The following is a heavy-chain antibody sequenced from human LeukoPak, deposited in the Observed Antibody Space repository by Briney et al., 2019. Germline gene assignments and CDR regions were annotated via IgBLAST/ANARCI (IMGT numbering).Heavy chain of an antibody. V-gene: IGHV1-2*02. J-gene: IGHJ4*02. Sequence: ASVKVSCKASGYTFTGYYMHWVRQAPGQGLGWMGWINPNSGGTNYAQKFQGGVTMTRDTSISTAYMELSRLRSDDTAVYYCARGAHYHDSSEGFDYWGQGTLVTVSS. D-gene: IGHD3-22*01. CDR1: GYTFTGYY. CDR2: INPNSGGT. CDR3: ARGAHYHDSSEGFDY.